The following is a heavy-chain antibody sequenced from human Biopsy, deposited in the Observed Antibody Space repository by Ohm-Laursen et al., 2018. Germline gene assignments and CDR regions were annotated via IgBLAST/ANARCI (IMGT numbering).Heavy chain of an antibody. J-gene: IGHJ4*02. CDR2: LAFSSGRT. CDR1: GFDFRNYG. D-gene: IGHD4-17*01. Sequence: SLRLSCAAPGFDFRNYGLTWIRQAPGKGLEWVASLAFSSGRTYYADSVKGRFTISRDDSQNTLYLQMDSLRVADTAVYHCAKYQLPATATSILDYWGQGALVTVSS. V-gene: IGHV3-23*01. CDR3: AKYQLPATATSILDY.